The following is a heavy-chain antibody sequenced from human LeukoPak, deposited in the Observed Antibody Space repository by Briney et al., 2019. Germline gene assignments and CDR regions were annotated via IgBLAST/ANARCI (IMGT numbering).Heavy chain of an antibody. CDR1: GGSFSGYY. V-gene: IGHV4-34*01. CDR3: ARNFRVSHYYYMDV. CDR2: INRSGST. D-gene: IGHD2-21*01. Sequence: SETLSLTCAVYGGSFSGYYWSWIRQPPGKGLEWVGEINRSGSTNYNPSLKSRVTISVDTSKNQFSLKLSSVTAADTAVYYCARNFRVSHYYYMDVWGKGTTVTVSS. J-gene: IGHJ6*03.